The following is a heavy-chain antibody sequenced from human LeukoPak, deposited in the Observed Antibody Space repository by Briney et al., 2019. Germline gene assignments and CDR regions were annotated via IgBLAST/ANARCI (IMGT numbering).Heavy chain of an antibody. Sequence: SVKVSCKASGGTFSSYAISWVRQAPGQGLEWMGGIIPIFGTANYAQKFQGRVTITADESTSTAYMELSSLRSEDTAVYYCARGRDGYNLPLFYWGQGTLVTVSS. D-gene: IGHD5-24*01. CDR2: IIPIFGTA. J-gene: IGHJ4*02. V-gene: IGHV1-69*13. CDR1: GGTFSSYA. CDR3: ARGRDGYNLPLFY.